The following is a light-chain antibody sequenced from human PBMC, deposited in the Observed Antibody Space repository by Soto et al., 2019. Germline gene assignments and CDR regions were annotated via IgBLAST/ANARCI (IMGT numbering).Light chain of an antibody. CDR1: QDIAIY. V-gene: IGKV1-9*01. Sequence: IKFTQSPSSLSASVGDRVTITCRASQDIAIYLAWYQQKPGEAPKLLIYAASTLYGGVPSRFSGSGSGTEFTLTISSLQPDDFATYYCQQYNSYPWTFGQGTKVDIK. CDR3: QQYNSYPWT. J-gene: IGKJ1*01. CDR2: AAS.